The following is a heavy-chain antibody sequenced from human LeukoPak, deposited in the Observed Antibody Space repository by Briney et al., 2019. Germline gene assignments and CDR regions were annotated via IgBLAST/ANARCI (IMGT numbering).Heavy chain of an antibody. CDR3: ARDIRIQDAFDI. CDR2: IYYSGST. J-gene: IGHJ3*02. Sequence: SETLSFTCTDSGGSVSSGSYYWSWIRQPPGKGLEWIGYIYYSGSTNYNPSLKSRVTISVDTSKNQFSLKLSSVTAADTAVYYCARDIRIQDAFDIWGQGTMVTVSS. D-gene: IGHD3-16*01. CDR1: GGSVSSGSYY. V-gene: IGHV4-61*01.